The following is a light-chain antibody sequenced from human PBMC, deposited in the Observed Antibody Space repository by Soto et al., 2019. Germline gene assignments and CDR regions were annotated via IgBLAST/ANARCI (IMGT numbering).Light chain of an antibody. J-gene: IGKJ5*01. Sequence: QSPGTLSLSPGEGATLSCRASETIRNNYLAWYQQKPGQAPRLLIYGASVSATGVPDRYSGSGSGTDFTLTISRLKPEDFAVYYCQQYTSSLNTFGQGTRLEIK. CDR3: QQYTSSLNT. CDR2: GAS. CDR1: ETIRNNY. V-gene: IGKV3-20*01.